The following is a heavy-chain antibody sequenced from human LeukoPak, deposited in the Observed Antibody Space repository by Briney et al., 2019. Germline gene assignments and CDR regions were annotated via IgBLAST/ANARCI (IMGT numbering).Heavy chain of an antibody. D-gene: IGHD3-22*01. Sequence: ASVKVSCKGFGYTFTSYSISWVRQAPGQGLEWMGWISTYNGKTNYAQRFQGRVIMTTDPSTKTVYMELSSLRSDDPAVYYCERHPSYDTSAYYVYWGQGTLVTVSS. V-gene: IGHV1-18*01. J-gene: IGHJ4*02. CDR3: ERHPSYDTSAYYVY. CDR1: GYTFTSYS. CDR2: ISTYNGKT.